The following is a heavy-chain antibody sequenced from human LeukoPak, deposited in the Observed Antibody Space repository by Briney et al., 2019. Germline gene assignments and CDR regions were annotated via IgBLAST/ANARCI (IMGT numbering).Heavy chain of an antibody. CDR2: MYLSGTT. Sequence: SETLSLTCTVSGDSLNSLDLWSWGRQPPGKGLGWIGEMYLSGTTHSNPSVKRRVTISIDKSKNQFFLNLSSVPAAVTAVYYCAGLVGRYRSGLYYYYFDYWGQGTLVTVSS. CDR3: AGLVGRYRSGLYYYYFDY. J-gene: IGHJ4*02. CDR1: GDSLNSLDL. V-gene: IGHV4-4*02. D-gene: IGHD1-26*01.